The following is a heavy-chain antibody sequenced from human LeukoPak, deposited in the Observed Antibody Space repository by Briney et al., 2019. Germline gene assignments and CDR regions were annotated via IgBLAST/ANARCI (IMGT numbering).Heavy chain of an antibody. V-gene: IGHV1-3*03. J-gene: IGHJ4*02. CDR1: GYTFTSYA. CDR3: ARTRDYGGNWGFDY. CDR2: INAGNGNT. D-gene: IGHD4-23*01. Sequence: ASVKVSCKASGYTFTSYAMHWVRQAPGQRLEWMGWINAGNGNTKYSQEFQGRVTITIDTSASTAYMELRNLRSEGMAVYYCARTRDYGGNWGFDYWGQGTLVTVSS.